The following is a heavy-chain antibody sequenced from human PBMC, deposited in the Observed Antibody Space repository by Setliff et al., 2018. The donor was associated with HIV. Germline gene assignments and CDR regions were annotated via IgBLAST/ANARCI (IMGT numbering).Heavy chain of an antibody. J-gene: IGHJ4*02. Sequence: SETLSLTCTVAGGAMSSGNYYWNWIRQPADKGLEWIGRIYVGGSTNYRSSLKSRLTISVDSSKNQFSLKLTSVTAADTATYFCAIPGGSGSYYRVFIYWGQGTPVTVSS. D-gene: IGHD3-10*01. CDR3: AIPGGSGSYYRVFIY. V-gene: IGHV4-61*02. CDR2: IYVGGST. CDR1: GGAMSSGNYY.